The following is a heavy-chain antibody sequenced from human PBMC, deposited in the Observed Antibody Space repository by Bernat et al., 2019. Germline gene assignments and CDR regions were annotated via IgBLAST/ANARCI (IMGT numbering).Heavy chain of an antibody. D-gene: IGHD6-19*01. Sequence: QVQLVQSGAEVKKSGASVKVSCKASGYTFTSYYMHWVRQAPGQGLEWMGIINPSGGSTSYAQKFQGRVTMTRDTSTSTVYMELSSLRSEDTAVYYCARDLWAGPHYYYYGMDVWGQGTTVTVSS. V-gene: IGHV1-46*01. J-gene: IGHJ6*02. CDR3: ARDLWAGPHYYYYGMDV. CDR1: GYTFTSYY. CDR2: INPSGGST.